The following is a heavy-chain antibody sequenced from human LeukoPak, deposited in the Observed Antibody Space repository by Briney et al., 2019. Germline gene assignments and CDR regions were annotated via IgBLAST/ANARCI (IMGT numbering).Heavy chain of an antibody. D-gene: IGHD3-22*01. CDR2: IHQEGSEK. J-gene: IGHJ6*03. Sequence: GGSLRLSCAASGCTFSCYWMSWVRQAPGKGLEWVANIHQEGSEKYYVDSVRGRFTISRDNAKKSLYLQMNSLRAEDTAVYYCARGRDSSGYYSYYYYYYMDVWGKGTTVTVSS. CDR1: GCTFSCYW. CDR3: ARGRDSSGYYSYYYYYYMDV. V-gene: IGHV3-7*01.